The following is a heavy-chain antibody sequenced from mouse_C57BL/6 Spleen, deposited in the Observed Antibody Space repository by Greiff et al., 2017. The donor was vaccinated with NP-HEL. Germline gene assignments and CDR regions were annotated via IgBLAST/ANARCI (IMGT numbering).Heavy chain of an antibody. CDR3: IYYYGSSYVRGYFDY. Sequence: VQLQQSGAELVRPGASVTLSCKASGYTFTDYEMHWVKQTPVHGLEWIGAIDPETGGTAYNQKFKGKAILTADNSSSTAYMELRSLTSEDSAVYYCIYYYGSSYVRGYFDYWGQGTTLTVSS. D-gene: IGHD1-1*01. CDR1: GYTFTDYE. V-gene: IGHV1-15*01. J-gene: IGHJ2*01. CDR2: IDPETGGT.